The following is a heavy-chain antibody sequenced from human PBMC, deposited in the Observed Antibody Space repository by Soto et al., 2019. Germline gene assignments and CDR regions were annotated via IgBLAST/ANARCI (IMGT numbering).Heavy chain of an antibody. CDR2: IYYSGST. CDR1: GGSISSYY. J-gene: IGHJ5*02. Sequence: SETLSLTCTVSGGSISSYYWSWIRQPPGKGLEWIGYIYYSGSTNYNPSLKSQVTISVDTSKNQFSLELSSVTAADTAVYYCARESGYCSGGSCYGSWFDPWGQGTLVTVSS. D-gene: IGHD2-15*01. V-gene: IGHV4-59*01. CDR3: ARESGYCSGGSCYGSWFDP.